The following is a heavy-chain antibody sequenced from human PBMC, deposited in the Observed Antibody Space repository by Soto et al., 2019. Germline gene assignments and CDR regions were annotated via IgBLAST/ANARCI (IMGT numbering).Heavy chain of an antibody. CDR2: IYYSGST. D-gene: IGHD4-4*01. CDR1: GGSISSGGYY. V-gene: IGHV4-31*03. CDR3: ARDPTHSNYYYYGMDV. J-gene: IGHJ6*02. Sequence: QVQLQESGPGLVKPSQTLSLTCTVSGGSISSGGYYWSWIRQHPGKGLEWIGYIYYSGSTYYNPSLKSRVNISVDTSKNQFYLKRSAVTAADTAVYYCARDPTHSNYYYYGMDVWGQGTTVTVSS.